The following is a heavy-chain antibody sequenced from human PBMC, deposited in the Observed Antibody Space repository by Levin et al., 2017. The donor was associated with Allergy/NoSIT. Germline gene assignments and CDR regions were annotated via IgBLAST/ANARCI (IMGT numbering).Heavy chain of an antibody. Sequence: ASVKVSCKASGYTFTSYGISWVRQAPGQGLEWMGWISAYNGNTNYAQKLQGRVTMTTDTSTSTAYMELRSLRSDDTAVYYCARDPYYYGSGSPLGWFDPWGQGTLVTVSS. V-gene: IGHV1-18*01. D-gene: IGHD3-10*01. J-gene: IGHJ5*02. CDR1: GYTFTSYG. CDR2: ISAYNGNT. CDR3: ARDPYYYGSGSPLGWFDP.